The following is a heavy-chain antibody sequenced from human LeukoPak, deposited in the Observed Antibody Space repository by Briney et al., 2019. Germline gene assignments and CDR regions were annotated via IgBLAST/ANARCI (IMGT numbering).Heavy chain of an antibody. Sequence: PGGSLRLSCAASGFTFSSYWMHWVRHDPGKGLVWVSHINNDGSITNYADSVKGRFTISRDNAKNSLYLQMNSLRAEDTAVYYCARENHDSGYFDAFDIWGQGTMVTVSS. J-gene: IGHJ3*02. CDR1: GFTFSSYW. CDR2: INNDGSIT. D-gene: IGHD5-12*01. CDR3: ARENHDSGYFDAFDI. V-gene: IGHV3-74*01.